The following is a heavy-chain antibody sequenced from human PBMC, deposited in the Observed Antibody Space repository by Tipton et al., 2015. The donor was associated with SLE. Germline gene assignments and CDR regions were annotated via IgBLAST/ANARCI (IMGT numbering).Heavy chain of an antibody. CDR2: INHSGST. J-gene: IGHJ5*02. CDR1: GGSFSGYY. CDR3: ARGRDIAAAARRWFDP. Sequence: LRLSCAVYGGSFSGYYWSWIRQPPGKGLEWIGEINHSGSTNYNPSLKSRVTISVDTSKNQFSLKLSSVTAADTAVYYCARGRDIAAAARRWFDPWGQGTLVTVSS. V-gene: IGHV4-34*01. D-gene: IGHD6-13*01.